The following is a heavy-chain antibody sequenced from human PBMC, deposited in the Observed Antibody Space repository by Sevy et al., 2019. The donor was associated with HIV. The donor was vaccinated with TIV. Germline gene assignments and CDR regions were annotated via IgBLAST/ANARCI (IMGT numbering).Heavy chain of an antibody. J-gene: IGHJ4*02. D-gene: IGHD4-17*01. V-gene: IGHV3-48*03. Sequence: GGSLRLSCVASGFTFSSYEMNWVRQAPGKGLEWVSYISNSGSDIHYSDSLRGRFTTSRDNAKNSLFLQMNSLRAEDTAVYYCARDLPPSATTVAHFDYWGQGTLVTVSS. CDR3: ARDLPPSATTVAHFDY. CDR1: GFTFSSYE. CDR2: ISNSGSDI.